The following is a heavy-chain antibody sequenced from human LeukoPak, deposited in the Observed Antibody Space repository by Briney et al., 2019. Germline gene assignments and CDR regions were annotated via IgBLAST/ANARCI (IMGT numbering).Heavy chain of an antibody. D-gene: IGHD6-13*01. CDR1: GFTLSVYT. Sequence: GGSLRLSCAASGFTLSVYTMNWVRQAPGKGLEWVSSSSRSGTYTFYADSVKGRFTISRDSAENSLFLQMNSLRAEDTAVYYCARDPRASTAAAGWFDPWGQGALVIVSS. J-gene: IGHJ5*02. V-gene: IGHV3-21*01. CDR3: ARDPRASTAAAGWFDP. CDR2: SSRSGTYT.